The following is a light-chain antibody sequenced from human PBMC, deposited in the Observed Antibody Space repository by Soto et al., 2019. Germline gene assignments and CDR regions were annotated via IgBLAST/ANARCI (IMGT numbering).Light chain of an antibody. CDR3: QQTYSTPRT. V-gene: IGKV1-39*01. CDR2: AAS. CDR1: QSISSY. J-gene: IGKJ1*01. Sequence: DIQITQSPSSLSSSVGDRVAITSRASQSISSYLNWYQQKPGKAPKLLIYAASSLQSGVPSRFSGSGSGTDFTLTISSLQPEDFATYYCQQTYSTPRTFGQGTKVDIK.